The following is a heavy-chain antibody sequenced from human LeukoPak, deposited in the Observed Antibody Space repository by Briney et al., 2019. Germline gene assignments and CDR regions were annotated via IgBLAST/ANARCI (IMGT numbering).Heavy chain of an antibody. CDR3: ARRLVDSGASQVSDD. V-gene: IGHV4-34*01. CDR2: ISDSGSV. CDR1: GGSFSGYY. Sequence: PSETLSLTCAVYGGSFSGYYWSWIRQPPGKGLEWIGEISDSGSVNCNPSLKNRVTLSVDTSKNQFSLRLSSVAAADTAVYYCARRLVDSGASQVSDDWGQGTLVTVSS. D-gene: IGHD2-15*01. J-gene: IGHJ4*02.